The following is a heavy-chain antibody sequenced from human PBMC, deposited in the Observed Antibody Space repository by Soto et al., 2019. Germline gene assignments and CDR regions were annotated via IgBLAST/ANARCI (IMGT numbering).Heavy chain of an antibody. D-gene: IGHD1-26*01. J-gene: IGHJ6*03. CDR2: IYDSGSA. V-gene: IGHV4-31*03. CDR1: GDSISRGGYF. Sequence: QVQLQESGPGLVKPSQTLSLTCIVSGDSISRGGYFWTWIRQHPGKGLEWIGYIYDSGSAFYNPSLKSRVTMSVDTSKNQFSLNLMSVTAADPAVFYCARGILRPNRYMDVWRKGTAVAVPS. CDR3: ARGILRPNRYMDV.